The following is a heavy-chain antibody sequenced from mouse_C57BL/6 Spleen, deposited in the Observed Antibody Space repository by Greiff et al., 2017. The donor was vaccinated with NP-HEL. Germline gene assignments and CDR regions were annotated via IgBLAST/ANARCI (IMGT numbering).Heavy chain of an antibody. CDR3: ASDDYDGGNYAMDY. V-gene: IGHV1-80*01. CDR2: IYPGDGDT. Sequence: QVQLQQSGAELVKPGDSVKISCKASGYAFSSYWMNWVKQRPGKGLEWIGQIYPGDGDTNYNGKFKGKATLTADKSSSTAYMQLSSLTSEDSSVYFCASDDYDGGNYAMDYWGQGTSVTVSS. D-gene: IGHD2-4*01. J-gene: IGHJ4*01. CDR1: GYAFSSYW.